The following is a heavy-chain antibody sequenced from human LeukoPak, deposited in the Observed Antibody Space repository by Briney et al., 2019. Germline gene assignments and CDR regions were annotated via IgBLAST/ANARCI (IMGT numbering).Heavy chain of an antibody. Sequence: GGSLRLSCAAPGFTFSSYWMHWVRQTPGKGLMWVSRIESDGSTIYADSVKDRFTISRDNGKNTVYLQMNSLRVDDTAMYYCARAVTYFYGSVTYDWFDPWGQGTLVTVSS. CDR3: ARAVTYFYGSVTYDWFDP. D-gene: IGHD3-10*01. CDR2: IESDGST. V-gene: IGHV3-74*01. CDR1: GFTFSSYW. J-gene: IGHJ5*02.